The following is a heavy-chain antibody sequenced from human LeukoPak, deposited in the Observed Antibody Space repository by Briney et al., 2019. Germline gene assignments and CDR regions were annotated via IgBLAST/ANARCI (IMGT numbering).Heavy chain of an antibody. CDR3: ARDPPVLRYFDWLPQRDAFDV. V-gene: IGHV3-23*01. D-gene: IGHD3-9*01. Sequence: GGSLRLSCAASGFTFSSFALSWIRQAPGKGLEWVSAIGTSSANTYYADSVKGRFTISRDNSQNTLYLQINNLRAEDTAVYYCARDPPVLRYFDWLPQRDAFDVWGQGTMVTDSS. CDR2: IGTSSANT. J-gene: IGHJ3*01. CDR1: GFTFSSFA.